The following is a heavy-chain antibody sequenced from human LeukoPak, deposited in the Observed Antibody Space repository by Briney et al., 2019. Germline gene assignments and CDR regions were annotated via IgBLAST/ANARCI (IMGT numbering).Heavy chain of an antibody. CDR3: ARGTGYSSRKNWFDP. Sequence: SETLSLTCTVSGGSISSYYWSWIRQPPGKGLEWIGYIYYSGSTNYNPSLKSQVTISVDTSKNQFSLKLSSVTAADTAVYYCARGTGYSSRKNWFDPWGQGTLVTVSS. D-gene: IGHD6-13*01. CDR2: IYYSGST. J-gene: IGHJ5*02. V-gene: IGHV4-59*08. CDR1: GGSISSYY.